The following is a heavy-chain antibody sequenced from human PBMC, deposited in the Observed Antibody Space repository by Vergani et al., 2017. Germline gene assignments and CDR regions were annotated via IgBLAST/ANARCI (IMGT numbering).Heavy chain of an antibody. D-gene: IGHD2-21*02. Sequence: EVRLVQSGAVVKKSGESLKISCQASGYTFTNDWIGWVRQLPGEGFEWMGFIYPDDSVAKYSPSFQGRVTLSVDLSISTAYLHWKSLEASDSAMYYCARQSTFCGGDCFSVAVEDWGQGTMVTVSS. CDR1: GYTFTNDW. V-gene: IGHV5-51*01. CDR2: IYPDDSVA. J-gene: IGHJ3*01. CDR3: ARQSTFCGGDCFSVAVED.